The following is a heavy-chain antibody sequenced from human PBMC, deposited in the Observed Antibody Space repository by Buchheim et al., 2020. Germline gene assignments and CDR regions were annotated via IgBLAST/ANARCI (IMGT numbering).Heavy chain of an antibody. CDR2: INPSGGST. CDR1: GYTFTSYY. Sequence: QVQLVQSGAEVKKPGASVKVSCKASGYTFTSYYMHWVRQAPGQGLEWMGIINPSGGSTSYAQKFQGRVTMTRDTSTSTVYMELSSLRSEDTAVYYCARLWVVPAAIRGGHSTHGLVWGKGTT. V-gene: IGHV1-46*01. D-gene: IGHD2-2*02. J-gene: IGHJ6*03. CDR3: ARLWVVPAAIRGGHSTHGLV.